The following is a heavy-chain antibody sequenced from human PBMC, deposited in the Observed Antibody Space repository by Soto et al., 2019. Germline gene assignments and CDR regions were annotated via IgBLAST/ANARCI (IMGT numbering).Heavy chain of an antibody. CDR3: ARAPREWGIDY. CDR1: GYTFSSYD. CDR2: MNPNSGNT. Sequence: QVQLVQSGAELKKPGASVKVSCKSSGYTFSSYDINWVRQATGQGPEWMGWMNPNSGNTGYAQKFQGRVTMTRDTSISTAYMELSSLRSDDTAVYHCARAPREWGIDYWGPGTLVTVSS. V-gene: IGHV1-8*01. D-gene: IGHD3-3*01. J-gene: IGHJ4*02.